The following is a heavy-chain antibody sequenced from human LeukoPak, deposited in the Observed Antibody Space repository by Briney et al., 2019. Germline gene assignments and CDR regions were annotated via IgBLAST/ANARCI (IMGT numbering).Heavy chain of an antibody. CDR1: GVSISINTYY. CDR2: IYYSGST. Sequence: SETLSLTCTVSGVSISINTYYWSWIRQPPGKGLEWIGQIYYSGSTYYNPSLKSRVTISLDTSKSQFSLKLTSVTAVDTAVYYCAREFHPWGQGTLVSVSS. V-gene: IGHV4-61*01. CDR3: AREFHP. J-gene: IGHJ5*02.